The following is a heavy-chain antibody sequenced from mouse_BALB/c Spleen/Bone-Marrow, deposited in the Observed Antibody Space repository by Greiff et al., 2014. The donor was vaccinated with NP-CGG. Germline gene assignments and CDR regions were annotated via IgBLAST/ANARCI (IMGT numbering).Heavy chain of an antibody. CDR3: EREGWDEDYAMDY. J-gene: IGHJ4*01. CDR2: IYPGDGDT. V-gene: IGHV1-87*01. CDR1: GYTFTSYW. D-gene: IGHD4-1*01. Sequence: QVQLQQSGAELARPGASVKLSCKASGYTFTSYWMQWVKQRPGQGLEWIGAIYPGDGDTRYTQKFKGKATLTADKSSSTAYMQLSSLASEDSAVYDCEREGWDEDYAMDYWGQGTSVTVSS.